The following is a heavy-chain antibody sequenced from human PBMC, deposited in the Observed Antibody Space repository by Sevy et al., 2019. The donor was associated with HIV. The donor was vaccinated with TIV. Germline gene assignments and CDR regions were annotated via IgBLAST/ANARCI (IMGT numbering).Heavy chain of an antibody. V-gene: IGHV1-18*04. J-gene: IGHJ3*01. CDR2: ISAYNGNT. Sequence: ASVKVSCKASGYTFTSYGISWVRQAPGQGLEWMGWISAYNGNTNYAQKLQGRVTMTTDTSTGTAYMGLRSLRSDDTAVYYCARDSLVVVPAATVEGYDAFDFWGQGTMVTVSS. CDR3: ARDSLVVVPAATVEGYDAFDF. D-gene: IGHD2-2*01. CDR1: GYTFTSYG.